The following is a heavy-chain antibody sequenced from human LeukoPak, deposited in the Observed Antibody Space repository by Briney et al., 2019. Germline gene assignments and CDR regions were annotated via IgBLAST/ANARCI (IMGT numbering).Heavy chain of an antibody. V-gene: IGHV3-7*01. CDR1: GFTFSNCW. CDR3: ARDSAAFDI. Sequence: PGGSLRLSCAASGFTFSNCWMTWVRQAPGKGLEWVANIKQDGSEKYYVDSVKGRFTISRDNAKNSLFLQMNSLRAEDTAVYYCARDSAAFDIWGQGTMVTVSS. J-gene: IGHJ3*02. CDR2: IKQDGSEK.